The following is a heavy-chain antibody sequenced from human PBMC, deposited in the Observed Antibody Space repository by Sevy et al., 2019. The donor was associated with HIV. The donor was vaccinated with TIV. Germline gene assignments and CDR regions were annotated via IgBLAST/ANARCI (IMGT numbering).Heavy chain of an antibody. CDR1: GFIFSSYA. Sequence: GGSLRLSCAASGFIFSSYAMSWVRQAPGKGLEWVSAISGSGGSTYYADSVKGRFTISRDNSKNTLYLQMNSLRAEDTAVYYCAKDKRIVIVGATLDAFDIWGQGPMVTVSS. D-gene: IGHD1-26*01. CDR3: AKDKRIVIVGATLDAFDI. V-gene: IGHV3-23*01. CDR2: ISGSGGST. J-gene: IGHJ3*02.